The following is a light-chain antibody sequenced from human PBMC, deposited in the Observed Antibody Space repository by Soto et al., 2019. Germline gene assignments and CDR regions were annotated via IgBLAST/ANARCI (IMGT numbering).Light chain of an antibody. CDR1: TSNIGNHF. CDR3: ATWDRSLRVVI. CDR2: ENE. Sequence: QSVLTQPPSVSAAPGQRVTISCSGTTSNIGNHFVSWYRQFPGTVPKLLIYENEKRPSGIPDRLSGSKSGTSATLDITGLQTGDEGDYYCATWDRSLRVVIFGGGTKVTVL. V-gene: IGLV1-51*01. J-gene: IGLJ2*01.